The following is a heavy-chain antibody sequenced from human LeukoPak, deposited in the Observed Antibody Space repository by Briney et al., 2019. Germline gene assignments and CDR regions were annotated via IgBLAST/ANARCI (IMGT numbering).Heavy chain of an antibody. D-gene: IGHD2-15*01. CDR2: ISKSSSYI. CDR1: GYIFSDYN. Sequence: GGSLRLSCAASGYIFSDYNINWIRQAPGKGLEWVSCISKSSSYIDYAGSVKGRFTISRDNAKNSLYLQMNSLRAEDTAVYYCASSYCSGGSCYAFDYWGQGTLVTVSS. J-gene: IGHJ4*02. V-gene: IGHV3-21*01. CDR3: ASSYCSGGSCYAFDY.